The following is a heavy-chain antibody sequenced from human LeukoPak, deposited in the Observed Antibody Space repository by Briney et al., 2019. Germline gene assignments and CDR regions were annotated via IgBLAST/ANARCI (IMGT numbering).Heavy chain of an antibody. D-gene: IGHD2-15*01. CDR3: AKNGDRGAYCSGGSCYPYYYYYMDV. Sequence: PGGSLRLSCAASGFTFSSYWMTWVRQPPGKGLEWVANIKQDGSEKYYVDSVKGRFTISRDNAKNSLYLQMNSLRAEDTAVYYCAKNGDRGAYCSGGSCYPYYYYYMDVWGKGTTVTISS. CDR1: GFTFSSYW. CDR2: IKQDGSEK. J-gene: IGHJ6*03. V-gene: IGHV3-7*03.